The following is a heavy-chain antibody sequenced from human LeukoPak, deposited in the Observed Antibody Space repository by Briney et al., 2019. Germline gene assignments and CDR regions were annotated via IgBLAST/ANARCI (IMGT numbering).Heavy chain of an antibody. CDR2: LYYSGSA. CDR3: ARHRLFDTIGYYYDFDY. D-gene: IGHD3-22*01. J-gene: IGHJ4*02. CDR1: GYSISGGYH. Sequence: PSETLSLTCAVSGYSISGGYHWGWIRQPPGKGLEWIGSLYYSGSAYYNPSLKSRVTMSLDTSKNQFSLRLSSVTAADTAVYYCARHRLFDTIGYYYDFDYWGQGTLVTVSS. V-gene: IGHV4-38-2*01.